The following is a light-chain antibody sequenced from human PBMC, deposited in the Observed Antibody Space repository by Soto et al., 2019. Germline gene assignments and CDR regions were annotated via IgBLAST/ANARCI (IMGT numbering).Light chain of an antibody. Sequence: QSALTQPASVSGSPGQSVTISCTGTSGDIGSYNRVSWYQQHPGKAPKLIIYEVTDRPSGVSNRFSGSKSGNTASLTISGLQAEDEADYYFRSYPNFTPMPCVFGTGTKVTIL. CDR2: EVT. V-gene: IGLV2-14*01. CDR1: SGDIGSYNR. CDR3: RSYPNFTPMPCV. J-gene: IGLJ1*01.